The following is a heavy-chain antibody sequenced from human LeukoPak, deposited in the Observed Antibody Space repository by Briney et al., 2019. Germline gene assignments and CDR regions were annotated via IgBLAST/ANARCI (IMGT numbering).Heavy chain of an antibody. CDR1: GGSISSGSYY. CDR2: IYTSGST. CDR3: ARGSDYGGNSVMGY. J-gene: IGHJ4*02. V-gene: IGHV4-61*02. Sequence: SETLSLTCTVSGGSISSGSYYWSWIRQPAGKGLEWIGRIYTSGSTNYNPSLKSRVTISVDKSKNQFSLKLSSVTAADTAVYYCARGSDYGGNSVMGYWGQGTLVTVSS. D-gene: IGHD4-23*01.